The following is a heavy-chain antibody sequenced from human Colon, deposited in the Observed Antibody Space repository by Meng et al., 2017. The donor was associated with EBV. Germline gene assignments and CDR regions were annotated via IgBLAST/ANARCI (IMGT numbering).Heavy chain of an antibody. CDR2: IYHGGTT. J-gene: IGHJ5*02. CDR1: GDSISSGDYS. V-gene: IGHV4-30-2*01. D-gene: IGHD2-21*02. CDR3: ARGPYCGGDCYWFDP. Sequence: HRLLQESDSGLVQPSQSLSLPCAVSGDSISSGDYSWSWIRQPPGQGLEWIGYIYHGGTTYNTSLKSRVTISVDNSKNQFSLRLTSVTAADTAVYYCARGPYCGGDCYWFDPWGQGTLVTVSS.